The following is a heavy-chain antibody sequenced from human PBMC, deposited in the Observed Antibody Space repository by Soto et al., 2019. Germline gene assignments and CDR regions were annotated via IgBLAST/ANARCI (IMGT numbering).Heavy chain of an antibody. D-gene: IGHD2-2*01. J-gene: IGHJ6*02. CDR3: ARDPSIVLVPSATYYYYYYVMDV. CDR1: GFTFSSNW. Sequence: GGSLRLSCVGSGFTFSSNWMTWVRQAPGKGLEWVGNIRQDGSEKNYVDSVKGRFTISIDNSKNSLYLQMNSLRAEDTAVYYCARDPSIVLVPSATYYYYYYVMDVWGQGTTVPVSS. V-gene: IGHV3-7*01. CDR2: IRQDGSEK.